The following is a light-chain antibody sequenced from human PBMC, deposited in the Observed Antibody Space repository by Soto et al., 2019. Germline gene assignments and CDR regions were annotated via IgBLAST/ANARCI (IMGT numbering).Light chain of an antibody. Sequence: DIQMTQSPSTLSASVGDRVNITCRASQTIDGWLAWYQQKPGKAPKLLVSRASDLRTGVPSRVSGNGSETEFTLTISSLQTDDFATYYCQQYNSYFFTFGPGTKVDVK. J-gene: IGKJ3*01. CDR3: QQYNSYFFT. CDR2: RAS. V-gene: IGKV1-5*03. CDR1: QTIDGW.